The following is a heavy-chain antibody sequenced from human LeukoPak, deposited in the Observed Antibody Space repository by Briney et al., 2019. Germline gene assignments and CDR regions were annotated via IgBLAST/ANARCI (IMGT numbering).Heavy chain of an antibody. V-gene: IGHV1-8*01. Sequence: ASVKVSCKAFGYTFTSYDFNWVREATGQGLEWIGWMNPYSVNTGYARKFQGRVTMTRDNSINTAFLELRRLTYEDTAVYYCARGIYVGSHTLDPWGQGTLVTVSS. CDR2: MNPYSVNT. D-gene: IGHD3-16*01. J-gene: IGHJ5*02. CDR3: ARGIYVGSHTLDP. CDR1: GYTFTSYD.